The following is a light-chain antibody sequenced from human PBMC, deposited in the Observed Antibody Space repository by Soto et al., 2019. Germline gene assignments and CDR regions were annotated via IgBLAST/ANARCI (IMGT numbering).Light chain of an antibody. V-gene: IGKV3-15*01. CDR1: QSVSSN. CDR3: QQYNNWPPLLT. Sequence: EIVMTQSPATLSVSPGERATLSCRASQSVSSNLAWYQQKPGQAPRLLIYGASTRATGIPARFSGSGSGTEFTLTIRSLQSEDFAVYYCQQYNNWPPLLTFGGGTKVDIK. CDR2: GAS. J-gene: IGKJ4*01.